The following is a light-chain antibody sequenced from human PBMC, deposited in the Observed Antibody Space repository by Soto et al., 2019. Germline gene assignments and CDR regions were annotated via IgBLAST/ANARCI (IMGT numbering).Light chain of an antibody. J-gene: IGKJ5*01. CDR2: GAS. V-gene: IGKV3-20*01. CDR1: QSVSSSY. CDR3: QQYGSSH. Sequence: EIVLTQSPGTLSLSPGERATLSCRASQSVSSSYLAWYQQKPGQAPRLLIYGASSRATGIPDRFSGSGSGKDFTLTISRLEPEDFAVYYGQQYGSSHFGPGTRLEIK.